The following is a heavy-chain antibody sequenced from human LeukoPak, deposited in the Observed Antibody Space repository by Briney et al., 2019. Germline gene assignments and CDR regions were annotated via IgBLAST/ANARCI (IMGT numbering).Heavy chain of an antibody. CDR3: TTSTVISPGY. CDR2: IKSKTDGGTT. CDR1: GFTFSSYA. V-gene: IGHV3-15*01. J-gene: IGHJ4*02. Sequence: GGSLRLSCAASGFTFSSYAMSWGRQAPGKGLEWVGRIKSKTDGGTTDYAAPVKGRFTISRDDSKTTLYLQMNSLKTEDTAVYYCTTSTVISPGYWGQGTLVTVSS. D-gene: IGHD4-17*01.